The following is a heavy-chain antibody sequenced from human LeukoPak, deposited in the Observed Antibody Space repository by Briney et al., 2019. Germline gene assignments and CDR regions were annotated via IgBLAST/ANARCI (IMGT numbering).Heavy chain of an antibody. CDR2: INSDGSST. J-gene: IGHJ4*02. Sequence: GGSLRLSCAASGFTFSSYWMHWVRQAPGKGLVWVSRINSDGSSTSYADSVKGRFTVSRDNSKNTLYLHMNSLRAEDTAVYFCAYLDSSGYYYGRLRYWGQGTPVTVSS. D-gene: IGHD3-22*01. CDR3: AYLDSSGYYYGRLRY. V-gene: IGHV3-74*01. CDR1: GFTFSSYW.